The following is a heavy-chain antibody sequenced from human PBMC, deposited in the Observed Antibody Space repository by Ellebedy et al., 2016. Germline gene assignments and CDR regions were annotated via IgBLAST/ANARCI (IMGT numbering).Heavy chain of an antibody. CDR3: AKERSPYASESLDY. J-gene: IGHJ4*02. CDR1: GFTFSNYG. Sequence: GGSLRLSCAASGFTFSNYGMKWVRQAPGKGLDWVAVVSFDGIVQHYADSVKGRFTISRDNSQNTLYLQMNSLTVEDTAVYYGAKERSPYASESLDYWGQGTLVTVSS. V-gene: IGHV3-30*18. CDR2: VSFDGIVQ. D-gene: IGHD2-2*01.